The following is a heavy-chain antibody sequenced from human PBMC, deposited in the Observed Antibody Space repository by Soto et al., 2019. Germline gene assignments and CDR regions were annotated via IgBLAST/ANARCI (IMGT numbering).Heavy chain of an antibody. CDR1: GFTFSSYA. D-gene: IGHD6-19*01. V-gene: IGHV3-23*01. Sequence: EVQLLESGGGLVQPGGSLRLSCAASGFTFSSYAMNWVRQGPGKGLEWVSVSGSGGSTYYADSVKGRFTISRDNSKNTLYLQMNSLRAEDTAVYYCASRSSGWYFDYWGQGTLVTVSS. CDR3: ASRSSGWYFDY. J-gene: IGHJ4*02. CDR2: SGSGGST.